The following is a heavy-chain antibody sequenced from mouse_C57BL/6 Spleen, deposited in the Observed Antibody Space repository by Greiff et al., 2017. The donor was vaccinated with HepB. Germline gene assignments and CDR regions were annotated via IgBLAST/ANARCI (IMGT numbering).Heavy chain of an antibody. D-gene: IGHD2-4*01. CDR1: GFNIKDDY. J-gene: IGHJ3*01. CDR3: TTCSYDSWVAY. V-gene: IGHV14-4*01. CDR2: IDPENGDT. Sequence: EVQLQQSGAELVRPGASVKLSCTASGFNIKDDYMHWVKQRPEQGLEWIGWIDPENGDTEYASKFQGKATITADTSSNTAYLQLSSLTSEDTAVYYRTTCSYDSWVAYWGQGTLVTVSA.